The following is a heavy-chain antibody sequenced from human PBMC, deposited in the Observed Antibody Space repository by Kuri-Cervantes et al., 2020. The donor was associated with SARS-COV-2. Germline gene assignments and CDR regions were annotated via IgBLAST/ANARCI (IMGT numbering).Heavy chain of an antibody. V-gene: IGHV1-18*01. J-gene: IGHJ3*02. Sequence: GGSLRLSCKASGYPFTTFGISWVRQAPGRGLEWMGWIRTYSGDTIYPQKIQGRVTMTTDTSTSTAYMDLRGLRSDDTAVYYCARSTPFRRLVVISQGGAFDIWGQGTMVTVSS. CDR3: ARSTPFRRLVVISQGGAFDI. CDR1: GYPFTTFG. CDR2: IRTYSGDT. D-gene: IGHD3-22*01.